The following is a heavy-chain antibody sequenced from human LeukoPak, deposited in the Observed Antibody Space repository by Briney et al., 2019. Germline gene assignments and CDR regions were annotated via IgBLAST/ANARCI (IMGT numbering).Heavy chain of an antibody. D-gene: IGHD4-23*01. CDR3: ARVKVVTSAAFDI. J-gene: IGHJ3*02. CDR2: IIPIFGTA. V-gene: IGHV1-69*05. CDR1: GGTFSSYA. Sequence: SVKVSCKASGGTFSSYAISWVRQAPGQGLEWMGGIIPIFGTANYAQKFQGRVTITTDESTSTAYMELSSLRSEDTAVYYCARVKVVTSAAFDIWGQGTMVTVSS.